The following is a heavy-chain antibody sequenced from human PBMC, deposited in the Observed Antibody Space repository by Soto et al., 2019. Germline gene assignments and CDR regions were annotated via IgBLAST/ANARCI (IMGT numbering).Heavy chain of an antibody. CDR3: ARGAQGELTKSGIVVVPAAMGYSDY. V-gene: IGHV4-34*01. Sequence: PSETLSLTCAVYGGSFSGYYWSWIRQPPGKGLEWVGEINHSGSTNYNPSLKSRVTISVDTSKNQFSLKLSSVTAADTAVYYCARGAQGELTKSGIVVVPAAMGYSDYWGQGTLVTVSS. CDR2: INHSGST. CDR1: GGSFSGYY. J-gene: IGHJ4*02. D-gene: IGHD2-2*01.